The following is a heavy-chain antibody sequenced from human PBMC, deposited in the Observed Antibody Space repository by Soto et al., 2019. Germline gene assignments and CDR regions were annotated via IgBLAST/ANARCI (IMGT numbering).Heavy chain of an antibody. Sequence: GGSLRLSCAASGFTFSNFWMPWVRQAPGKGLVWVSRINSDGSSATYRDSVKGRFTIFRDNAKNTLFLQMNSLRAEDTAVYYCARDPAPIGWYDYWGQGTLVTVS. CDR3: ARDPAPIGWYDY. V-gene: IGHV3-74*03. D-gene: IGHD6-19*01. CDR1: GFTFSNFW. CDR2: INSDGSSA. J-gene: IGHJ4*02.